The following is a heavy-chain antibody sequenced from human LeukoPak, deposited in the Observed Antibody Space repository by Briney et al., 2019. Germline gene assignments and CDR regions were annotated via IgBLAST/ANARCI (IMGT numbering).Heavy chain of an antibody. V-gene: IGHV1-69*05. CDR3: ARGQARWDAFDI. J-gene: IGHJ3*02. CDR2: IIPKYSAS. CDR1: GGSFSDYP. D-gene: IGHD5-24*01. Sequence: SVKVSCKASGGSFSDYPINWVRQAPGQGLEWLGGIIPKYSASNYAQRFQGRVIMTRDTSTSTVYMELSSLTSEDTAVYYCARGQARWDAFDIWGQGTMVTVSS.